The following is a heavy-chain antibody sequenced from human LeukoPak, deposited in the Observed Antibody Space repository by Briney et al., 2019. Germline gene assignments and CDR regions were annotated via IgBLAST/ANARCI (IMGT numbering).Heavy chain of an antibody. CDR3: ARVQRGGRNFLRTQEGVCYFDY. V-gene: IGHV3-7*03. CDR2: IKQDGSEK. CDR1: GFTFSSYW. Sequence: GGSLRLSCAASGFTFSSYWMSWVRQAPGKGLEWVANIKQDGSEKYYVDSVKGRFTISRDNAKNSLYLQMNSPRAEDTAVYYCARVQRGGRNFLRTQEGVCYFDYWGQGTLVTVSS. D-gene: IGHD3-10*01. J-gene: IGHJ4*02.